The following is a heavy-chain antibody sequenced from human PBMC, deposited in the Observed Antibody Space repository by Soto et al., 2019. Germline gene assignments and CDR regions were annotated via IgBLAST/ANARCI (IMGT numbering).Heavy chain of an antibody. J-gene: IGHJ6*02. CDR3: ARDQWSGGFYYGMDV. CDR2: LYSGGST. CDR1: GFTVSNND. V-gene: IGHV3-53*01. D-gene: IGHD2-15*01. Sequence: EVQLVESGGGLIQPGGSLRLSCAASGFTVSNNDMNWVRQAPGKGLEWVSILYSGGSTYYADSVKGRFTFSRDNSKNTVYLQMNSLRAKETAVYYCARDQWSGGFYYGMDVWGQGTTVTVSS.